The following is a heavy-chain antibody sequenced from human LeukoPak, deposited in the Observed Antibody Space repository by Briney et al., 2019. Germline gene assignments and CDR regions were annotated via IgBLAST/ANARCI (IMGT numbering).Heavy chain of an antibody. V-gene: IGHV3-30*18. Sequence: GGSLRLSCAASGFTFSSYGMHWVRQAPGKGLEWVAVISYDGSNKYYADSVKGRFTISRDNSKNTLYLQMNSLRAEDTAVYYCAKLIAPYDCWGQGTLVTVSS. J-gene: IGHJ4*02. CDR3: AKLIAPYDC. CDR1: GFTFSSYG. D-gene: IGHD2-21*01. CDR2: ISYDGSNK.